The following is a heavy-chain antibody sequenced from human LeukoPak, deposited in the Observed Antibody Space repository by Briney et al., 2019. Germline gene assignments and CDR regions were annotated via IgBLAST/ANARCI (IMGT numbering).Heavy chain of an antibody. CDR1: GFTVSSNY. J-gene: IGHJ4*02. D-gene: IGHD1-26*01. V-gene: IGHV3-66*02. CDR3: ARDFGDGSYYY. Sequence: GGSLRLSCAASGFTVSSNYMSWVRQAPGKGLEWVSVIYSGGSTYYADSVKGRFTISRDNSKNTLYLQMNSLRAEDTAVYYYARDFGDGSYYYWGQGTLVTVSS. CDR2: IYSGGST.